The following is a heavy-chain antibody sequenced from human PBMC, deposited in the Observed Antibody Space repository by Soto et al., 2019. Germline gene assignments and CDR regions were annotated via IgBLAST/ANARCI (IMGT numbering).Heavy chain of an antibody. CDR1: GYTFTGYY. Sequence: GASVKVSGKASGYTFTGYYIYWVRQAPGEGLEWMAWINPNTGGTNYAQRFQGRVTLTRDTSISTAYMELSGLRSDDTAVYYCARELSLSAYVKWYYGMDAWGQGTTVTVSS. CDR2: INPNTGGT. J-gene: IGHJ6*02. V-gene: IGHV1-2*02. CDR3: ARELSLSAYVKWYYGMDA. D-gene: IGHD1-26*01.